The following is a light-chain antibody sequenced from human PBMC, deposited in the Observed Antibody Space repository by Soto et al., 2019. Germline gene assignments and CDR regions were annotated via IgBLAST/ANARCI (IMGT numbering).Light chain of an antibody. V-gene: IGKV3-20*01. CDR2: GAS. CDR1: QIGSNSD. CDR3: QQYGSSHHT. J-gene: IGKJ2*01. Sequence: DIVLTQSPGTLSLSPGERPTLSCRASQIGSNSDGAWYQHKRAQVPRLRIYGASSKATGSPDRFSGSGSGTDFTLTISRLAHEDFAVDYCQQYGSSHHTCGQGPKPEI.